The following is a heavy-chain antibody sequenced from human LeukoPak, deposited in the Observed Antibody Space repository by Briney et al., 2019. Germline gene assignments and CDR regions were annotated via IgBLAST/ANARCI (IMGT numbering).Heavy chain of an antibody. J-gene: IGHJ4*02. V-gene: IGHV3-21*01. CDR2: ISSSSSYI. CDR3: ARRAYDSSGYYYVDY. CDR1: GVTFSSYS. Sequence: PGGSLRLSCAASGVTFSSYSMNWVRQAPGKGLEWVSSISSSSSYIYYADSVKGRFTISRDNAKNSLYLQMNSLRAEDTAVYYCARRAYDSSGYYYVDYWGQGTLVTVSS. D-gene: IGHD3-22*01.